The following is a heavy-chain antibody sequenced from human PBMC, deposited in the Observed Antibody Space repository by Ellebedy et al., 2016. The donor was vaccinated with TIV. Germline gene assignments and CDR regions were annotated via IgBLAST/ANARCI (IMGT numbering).Heavy chain of an antibody. CDR2: ISYDGRSK. J-gene: IGHJ4*01. CDR1: GFTFGNYA. Sequence: GESLKISCAASGFTFGNYAMHSVRQTPGKGLEWVAVISYDGRSKYYSDSVRGRFTLSRDNSNDALYLQMDSLRTEDTAVYYCAKVQYYGTGSHLPANWGHGTLVTVSS. D-gene: IGHD3-10*01. CDR3: AKVQYYGTGSHLPAN. V-gene: IGHV3-30*18.